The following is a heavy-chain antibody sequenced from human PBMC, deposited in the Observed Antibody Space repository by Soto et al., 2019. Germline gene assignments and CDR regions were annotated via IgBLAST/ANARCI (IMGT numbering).Heavy chain of an antibody. Sequence: QVHLQQSGPGLVKPSETLSLTCGVSGDSISNGHWWSWVRQPPGKGLEWVGEISQAATTNYNPSLKSRLTISLDKCMNLFSVELSLVTAADMAVYVFAMVLGGTWGGIDYWGQGILVTVSS. CDR1: GDSISNGHW. V-gene: IGHV4-4*02. CDR3: AMVLGGTWGGIDY. J-gene: IGHJ4*02. D-gene: IGHD3-10*01. CDR2: ISQAATT.